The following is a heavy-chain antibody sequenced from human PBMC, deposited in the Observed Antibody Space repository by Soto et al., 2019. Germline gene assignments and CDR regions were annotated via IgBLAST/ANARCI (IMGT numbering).Heavy chain of an antibody. J-gene: IGHJ5*02. Sequence: PSETLSLTCTVSGGSISSSSYYWGWIRQPPGKGLEWIGSIYYSGSTYYNPSLKSRVTISVDTSKNQFSLKLNSVTAADTAVYYCARHSGGWFSWFYPWGQGTLVTVSS. CDR1: GGSISSSSYY. D-gene: IGHD6-13*01. V-gene: IGHV4-39*01. CDR3: ARHSGGWFSWFYP. CDR2: IYYSGST.